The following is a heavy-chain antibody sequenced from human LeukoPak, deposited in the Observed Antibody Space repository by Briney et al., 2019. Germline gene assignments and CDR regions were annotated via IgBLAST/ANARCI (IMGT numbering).Heavy chain of an antibody. D-gene: IGHD3-3*01. CDR1: GGSISSSSYY. V-gene: IGHV4-39*01. Sequence: SETLSLTCTVSGGSISSSSYYWGWIRQPPGKGLEWIGSIYYSGSTYYNPSLKSRVTISVDTSKNQFSLKLSSVTAADTAVYYCARLPYYDFWSGYLARYYMDVWGKGTTVTVSS. CDR2: IYYSGST. CDR3: ARLPYYDFWSGYLARYYMDV. J-gene: IGHJ6*03.